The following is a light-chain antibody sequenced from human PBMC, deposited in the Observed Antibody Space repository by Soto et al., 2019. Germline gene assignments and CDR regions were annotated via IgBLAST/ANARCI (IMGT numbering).Light chain of an antibody. CDR3: ATWDDSLSGVL. Sequence: QSALTQPPSASGSPGQSVTISCTGSSSDVGGYEYVSWYQQHPGKAPKLIIYEVIKRPSGVPDRFSGSKSGNTASLTVSGLQAEDEADYYCATWDDSLSGVLFGGGTKLTVL. CDR2: EVI. V-gene: IGLV2-8*01. J-gene: IGLJ2*01. CDR1: SSDVGGYEY.